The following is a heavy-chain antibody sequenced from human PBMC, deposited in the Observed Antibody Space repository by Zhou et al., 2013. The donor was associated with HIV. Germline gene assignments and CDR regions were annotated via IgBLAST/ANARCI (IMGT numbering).Heavy chain of an antibody. J-gene: IGHJ4*02. D-gene: IGHD4-17*01. V-gene: IGHV1-46*01. CDR2: LNPSGGSS. CDR1: GYTFTSYS. CDR3: ARHPPSDYLYYFDY. Sequence: QVQLVQSGAEVKKPGASVKVSCKASGYTFTSYSIHWVRQAPGQGLEWMGILNPSGGSSTYAQKFLGRLTMTRDTSTSTVYMELSSLRSEDTAMYFCARHPPSDYLYYFDYWGQGTLVTVSS.